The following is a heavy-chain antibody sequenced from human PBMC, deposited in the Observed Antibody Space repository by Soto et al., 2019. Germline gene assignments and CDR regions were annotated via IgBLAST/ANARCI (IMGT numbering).Heavy chain of an antibody. CDR3: ARDFDYGDSGGAFDI. CDR1: GYSISSGYY. J-gene: IGHJ3*02. Sequence: KPSETLSLTCAVSGYSISSGYYWGWIRQPPGKGLEWIGSIYHSGSTYYNPSLKSRVTISVDTSKNQFSLKLSSVTAADTAVYYCARDFDYGDSGGAFDIWGQGTMVTVSS. CDR2: IYHSGST. V-gene: IGHV4-38-2*02. D-gene: IGHD4-17*01.